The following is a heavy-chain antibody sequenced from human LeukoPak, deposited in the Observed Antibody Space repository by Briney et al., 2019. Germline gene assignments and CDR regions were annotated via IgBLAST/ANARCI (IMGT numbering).Heavy chain of an antibody. V-gene: IGHV3-30*18. CDR2: ISYDGSNK. J-gene: IGHJ3*02. D-gene: IGHD6-13*01. CDR3: AKPMRFGYSSSWSKLTDAFDI. CDR1: GFTFSSYG. Sequence: GGSLRLSCAASGFTFSSYGMHWVRQAPGKGLEWVAVISYDGSNKYYADFVKGRFTIFRDNSKNTLYLHMNSLRAEDTAVYYCAKPMRFGYSSSWSKLTDAFDIWGQGTMVTVSS.